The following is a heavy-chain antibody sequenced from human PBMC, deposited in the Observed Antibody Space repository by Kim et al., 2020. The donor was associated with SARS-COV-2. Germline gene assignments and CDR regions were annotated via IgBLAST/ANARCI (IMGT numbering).Heavy chain of an antibody. D-gene: IGHD5-18*01. Sequence: GGSLRLSCAASGFTFSSYWMSWVRQAPGKGLERVATMRQDGSGNFYVDSVRGRFTMSRDNTKNSVFLQMNSLRAEDTAVYYCARSISDTEAPRIGVYFHHGGQGTLVTVSS. V-gene: IGHV3-7*01. J-gene: IGHJ1*01. CDR1: GFTFSSYW. CDR2: MRQDGSGN. CDR3: ARSISDTEAPRIGVYFHH.